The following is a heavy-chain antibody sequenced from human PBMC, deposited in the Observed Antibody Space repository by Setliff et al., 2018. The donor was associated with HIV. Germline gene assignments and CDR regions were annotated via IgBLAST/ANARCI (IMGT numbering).Heavy chain of an antibody. CDR3: TRDPTPKELWFFSGYYSDY. Sequence: LRLSCVVSGFTFSHYGMHWVRQAPGKGLEWVTFIASDVSETHIADSVKGRFTISRDNSKNMLYLQMNSLSADDTAVYYCTRDPTPKELWFFSGYYSDYWGQGTLVTVSS. D-gene: IGHD3-10*01. CDR2: IASDVSET. V-gene: IGHV3-30*02. CDR1: GFTFSHYG. J-gene: IGHJ4*02.